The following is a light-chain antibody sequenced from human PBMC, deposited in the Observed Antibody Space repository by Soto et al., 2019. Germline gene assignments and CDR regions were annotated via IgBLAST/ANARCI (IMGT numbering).Light chain of an antibody. CDR3: QSFDSSLGGSVV. Sequence: QSVLTQPPSVSGVPGQTVTISCSGTSSNIGAAFDVHWYQQFPGRAPKLLIYSYNRRPSGVPDRFSGSKSGTSAFLAITGLQAEDEADYHCQSFDSSLGGSVVFGGGTKLTVL. J-gene: IGLJ2*01. CDR2: SYN. CDR1: SSNIGAAFD. V-gene: IGLV1-40*01.